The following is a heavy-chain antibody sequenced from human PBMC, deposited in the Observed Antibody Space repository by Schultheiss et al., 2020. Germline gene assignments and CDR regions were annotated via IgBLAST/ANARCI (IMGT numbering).Heavy chain of an antibody. J-gene: IGHJ4*02. CDR2: IYYSGST. V-gene: IGHV4-59*01. Sequence: SETLSLTCTVSGGSISSYYWSWIRQPPGKGLEWIGYIYYSGSTNYNPSLKSRVTISVDTSKNQFSLKLSSVTAADTAVYYCARRIYYDSSGYYSAFDYWGQGTLVTVSS. CDR3: ARRIYYDSSGYYSAFDY. D-gene: IGHD3-22*01. CDR1: GGSISSYY.